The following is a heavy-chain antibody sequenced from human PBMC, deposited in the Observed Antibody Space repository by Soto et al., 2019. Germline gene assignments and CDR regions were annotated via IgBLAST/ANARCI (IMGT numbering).Heavy chain of an antibody. CDR1: GFTFSSDW. CDR3: ARWGLADGRYSYGSCGAFDI. Sequence: EVQLVESGGGLVQPGGSLRLSCAASGFTFSSDWMSWVRQAPGKGLEWVANIKQDGSEKYYVDSVKGRFTISRDNAKNSLYLQMNSLRAEATAVYYWARWGLADGRYSYGSCGAFDIWGQGTMVTVSS. V-gene: IGHV3-7*03. CDR2: IKQDGSEK. J-gene: IGHJ3*02. D-gene: IGHD5-18*01.